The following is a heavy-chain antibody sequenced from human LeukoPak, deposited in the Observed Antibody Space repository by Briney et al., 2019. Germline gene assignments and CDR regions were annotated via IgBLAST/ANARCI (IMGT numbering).Heavy chain of an antibody. V-gene: IGHV4-39*07. CDR3: ASIPGIAVAGPGGQGWFDP. CDR2: IYYSGST. D-gene: IGHD6-19*01. Sequence: SETLSLTCTVSGGSISSSSYYWGWIRQPPGKGLEWIGSIYYSGSTNYNPSLKSRVTISVDTSKNQFSLKLSSVTAADTAVYYCASIPGIAVAGPGGQGWFDPWGQGTLVTVSS. CDR1: GGSISSSSYY. J-gene: IGHJ5*02.